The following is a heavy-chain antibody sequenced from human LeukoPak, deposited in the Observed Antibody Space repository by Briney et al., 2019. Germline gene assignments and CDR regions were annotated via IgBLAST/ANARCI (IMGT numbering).Heavy chain of an antibody. J-gene: IGHJ3*02. CDR2: IKQDGSEK. CDR1: GFTLSSYW. CDR3: ARAPYGDYAFDI. D-gene: IGHD4-17*01. Sequence: GGSLRLSCAASGFTLSSYWMSWVRQAPGPGLERVANIKQDGSEKYYVDSVKGRFTISRDNAKNSLYLQMNSLRAEDTAVYYCARAPYGDYAFDIWGQGTMVTVSS. V-gene: IGHV3-7*01.